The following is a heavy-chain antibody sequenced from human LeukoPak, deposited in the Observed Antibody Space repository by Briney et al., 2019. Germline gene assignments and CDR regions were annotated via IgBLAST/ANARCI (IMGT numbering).Heavy chain of an antibody. D-gene: IGHD3-10*01. CDR2: ISSSSSYI. V-gene: IGHV3-21*01. CDR3: ARGGSGNNDY. J-gene: IGHJ4*02. CDR1: GFTFSSYS. Sequence: GGSLRLSCAASGFTFSSYSMNWVRQAPGRGLEWVSSISSSSSYIYYADSVKGRFTISRDNAKNSLYLQMNSLRAEDTAVYYCARGGSGNNDYWGQGTLVTVSS.